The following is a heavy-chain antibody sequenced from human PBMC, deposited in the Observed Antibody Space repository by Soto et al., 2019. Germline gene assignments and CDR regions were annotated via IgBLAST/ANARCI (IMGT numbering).Heavy chain of an antibody. V-gene: IGHV3-13*01. J-gene: IGHJ6*02. CDR1: GFIFSSYD. CDR2: ITTTGDT. CDR3: ARHPPLYDFWSGSGMDV. Sequence: PGGSLRLSCAASGFIFSSYDVHWVRQAPGKGLEWVSVITTTGDTYYAASVKGRFTISRENAENSLYLQMNSLRAEDAAVYYCARHPPLYDFWSGSGMDVWGQGTTVTVSS. D-gene: IGHD3-3*01.